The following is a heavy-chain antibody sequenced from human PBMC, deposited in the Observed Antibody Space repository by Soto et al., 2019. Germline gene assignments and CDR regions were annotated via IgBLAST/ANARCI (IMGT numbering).Heavy chain of an antibody. Sequence: SVKVSCKASGGTFSSYAISWVRQAPGQGLEWMGGIIPILGTANYAQKFQGRVTITADKSTSTAYMELSSLRSEDTAVYYCARGPLLRFLEWLGWFDPWGQGTLVTVSS. CDR1: GGTFSSYA. J-gene: IGHJ5*02. D-gene: IGHD3-3*01. CDR3: ARGPLLRFLEWLGWFDP. V-gene: IGHV1-69*06. CDR2: IIPILGTA.